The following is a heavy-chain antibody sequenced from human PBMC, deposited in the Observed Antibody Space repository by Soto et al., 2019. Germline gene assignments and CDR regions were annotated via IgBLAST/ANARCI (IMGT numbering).Heavy chain of an antibody. Sequence: QVQLVQSGAEVKKPGSSVKVSCKASGGTFSSYGSSWVRQAPGQGLEWMGGIIRNFGTANYAQKFQGRVTITADESTSTAYMELSSLRSEDTAVYYCSSHSYGHFPHYYHGMDVCRQATTVTVSS. CDR1: GGTFSSYG. CDR2: IIRNFGTA. D-gene: IGHD5-18*01. V-gene: IGHV1-69*12. CDR3: SSHSYGHFPHYYHGMDV. J-gene: IGHJ6*02.